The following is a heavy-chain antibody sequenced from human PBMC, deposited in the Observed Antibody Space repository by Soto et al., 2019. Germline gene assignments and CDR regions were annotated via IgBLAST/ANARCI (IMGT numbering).Heavy chain of an antibody. V-gene: IGHV3-30-3*01. CDR2: ISYDGSNK. Sequence: QVQLVESGGGVVQPGRSLRLSCAASGFTFSSYAMHWVRQAPGKGLEWVAVISYDGSNKYYADSVKGRFTISRDNSKNTLYLQMNSLRAEDTAVYYCARDSNEAMITGRGLDYWGQGTLVTVSS. D-gene: IGHD3-22*01. CDR3: ARDSNEAMITGRGLDY. CDR1: GFTFSSYA. J-gene: IGHJ4*02.